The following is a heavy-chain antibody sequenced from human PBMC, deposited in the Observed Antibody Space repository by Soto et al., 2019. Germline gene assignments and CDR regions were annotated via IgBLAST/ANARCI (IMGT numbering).Heavy chain of an antibody. CDR2: SSAAGRST. CDR1: GFTFSDSA. Sequence: GGSLRLSCTASGFTFSDSAMTWVRQAPGKGLEWVSISSAAGRSTYHADSVRGRFTISRDNSRNTLYLRMTSLRADDTAVYYCEKNGHWLDVQLDSWGQGTQVTVSS. D-gene: IGHD6-19*01. J-gene: IGHJ4*02. V-gene: IGHV3-23*01. CDR3: EKNGHWLDVQLDS.